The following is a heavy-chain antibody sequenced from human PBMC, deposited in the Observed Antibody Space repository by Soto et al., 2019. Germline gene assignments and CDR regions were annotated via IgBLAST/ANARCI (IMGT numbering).Heavy chain of an antibody. CDR1: GFTFSSYA. Sequence: GGSLRLSCAASGFTFSSYAMHWVRQAPGKGLEWVAVISYDGSNKYYADSVKGRFTISRDNSKNTLYLQMNSLRAEDTAVYYCARGIAARPIFYYYGMDVWGQGTTVTVSS. CDR2: ISYDGSNK. D-gene: IGHD6-6*01. J-gene: IGHJ6*02. CDR3: ARGIAARPIFYYYGMDV. V-gene: IGHV3-30-3*01.